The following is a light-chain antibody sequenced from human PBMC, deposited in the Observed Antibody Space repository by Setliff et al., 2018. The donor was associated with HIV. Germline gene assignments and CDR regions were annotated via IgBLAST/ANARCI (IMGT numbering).Light chain of an antibody. CDR1: RRDVGGYNY. V-gene: IGLV2-14*03. CDR2: DVS. CDR3: SSYTSTSTLCV. J-gene: IGLJ1*01. Sequence: SALTQAASVSGSPGQSITMSCTGTRRDVGGYNYVSWYQQHPGKAPKLMIYDVSNRPSGVSNRFSGSNSGNTASLTISGLQAEDEADYYCSSYTSTSTLCVFGTGTKVTVL.